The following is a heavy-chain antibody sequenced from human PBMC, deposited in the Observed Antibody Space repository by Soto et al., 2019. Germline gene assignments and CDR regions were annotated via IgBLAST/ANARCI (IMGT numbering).Heavy chain of an antibody. CDR1: GYTCTSCG. D-gene: IGHD3-3*01. CDR3: ARDHNGYYDFWSGVKYYFDY. V-gene: IGHV1-18*01. Sequence: ASVKVSCKASGYTCTSCGISWVRQAPGQGLEWMGWISAYNGNTNYAQKLQGRVTMTTDTSTSTAYMELRSLRSDDTAVYYCARDHNGYYDFWSGVKYYFDYWGQGTLVTVSS. CDR2: ISAYNGNT. J-gene: IGHJ4*02.